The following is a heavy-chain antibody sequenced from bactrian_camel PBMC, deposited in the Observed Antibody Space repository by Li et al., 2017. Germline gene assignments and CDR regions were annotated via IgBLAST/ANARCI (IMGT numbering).Heavy chain of an antibody. CDR1: GFIFRNYG. Sequence: HVQAGGVWGRLVQPGGSLRLSCAASGFIFRNYGMSWVRQAPGNDLERVSSIDIQGGNTYYADSVKGRFTISRDNAKNTLYLQMNDLKSDDTAMYYCAKEDPDAGRAVWGQGTQVTVS. J-gene: IGHJ4*01. D-gene: IGHD6*01. CDR3: AKEDPDAGRAV. V-gene: IGHV3S1*01. CDR2: IDIQGGNT.